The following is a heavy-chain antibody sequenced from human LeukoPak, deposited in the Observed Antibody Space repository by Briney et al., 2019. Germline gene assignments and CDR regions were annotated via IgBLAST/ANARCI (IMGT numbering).Heavy chain of an antibody. V-gene: IGHV3-74*01. Sequence: PGGSLRLSCAASGFTFSSYWMHWVRQAPGKGLVWVSRINSDGSSTSYADSVKGRFTISRDNAKNTLYLQMNSLRAEDTAVYYCAREGDSSGWYYYYYYMDVWGKGTTVTISS. CDR2: INSDGSST. J-gene: IGHJ6*03. CDR1: GFTFSSYW. CDR3: AREGDSSGWYYYYYYMDV. D-gene: IGHD6-19*01.